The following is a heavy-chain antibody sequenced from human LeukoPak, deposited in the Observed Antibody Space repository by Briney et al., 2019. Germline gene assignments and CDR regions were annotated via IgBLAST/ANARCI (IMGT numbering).Heavy chain of an antibody. D-gene: IGHD5-18*01. CDR1: DYTFTRAG. CDR2: ISAYNGKT. CDR3: ARDLETAPYYFDY. Sequence: ASVKVSCKGSDYTFTRAGVSWVRQAPGQGLEWMGWISAYNGKTKYAKQFQDRVTMTTDTSTSTAYVELRSLRSDDTAVYYCARDLETAPYYFDYWGQGTLVTVSS. V-gene: IGHV1-18*01. J-gene: IGHJ4*02.